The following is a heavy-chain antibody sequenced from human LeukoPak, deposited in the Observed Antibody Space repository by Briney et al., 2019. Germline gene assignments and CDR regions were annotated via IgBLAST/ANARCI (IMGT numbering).Heavy chain of an antibody. Sequence: GGSLRLSCSASGFTLSSYSMHWVRQAPGKGLEWVSSISTSSSFIYYADSVKGRFTISRDNSKNSLYLQMNSLRAEDTAVYYCAGSKGKVLGPDYWGQGTLVTVSS. CDR1: GFTLSSYS. D-gene: IGHD2-8*01. CDR3: AGSKGKVLGPDY. V-gene: IGHV3-21*01. J-gene: IGHJ4*02. CDR2: ISTSSSFI.